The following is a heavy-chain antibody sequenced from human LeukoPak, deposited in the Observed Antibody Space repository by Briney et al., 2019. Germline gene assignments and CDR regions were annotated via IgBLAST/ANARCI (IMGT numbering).Heavy chain of an antibody. CDR1: GGSFSGYY. Sequence: SETLSLTCAVHGGSFSGYYWSWIRQPPGKGLEWIGEINHSGSTNYNPSLKSRVTISVDTSKNQFSLKLSSVTAADTAVYYCARSGGEVVAATDYFDYWGQGTLVTVSS. J-gene: IGHJ4*02. CDR3: ARSGGEVVAATDYFDY. CDR2: INHSGST. V-gene: IGHV4-34*01. D-gene: IGHD2-15*01.